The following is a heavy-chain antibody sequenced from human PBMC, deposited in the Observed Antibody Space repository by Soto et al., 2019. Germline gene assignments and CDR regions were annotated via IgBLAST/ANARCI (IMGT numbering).Heavy chain of an antibody. CDR1: GDSISNLDYF. CDR3: ARGRYCLTGRCFPNWFDS. J-gene: IGHJ5*01. V-gene: IGHV4-30-4*01. Sequence: TSETLSHTCSVSGDSISNLDYFWAWIRQPPGQALEYIGYIYKSATTYYNPSFESRVAISVDPSKSQFSLNVTSVTAADTAVYFCARGRYCLTGRCFPNWFDSWGQGALVTVSS. D-gene: IGHD7-27*01. CDR2: IYKSATT.